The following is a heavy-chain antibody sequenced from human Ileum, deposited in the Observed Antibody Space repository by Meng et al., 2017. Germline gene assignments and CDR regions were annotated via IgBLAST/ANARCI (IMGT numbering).Heavy chain of an antibody. CDR1: GFPFSFYA. CDR3: AFDF. J-gene: IGHJ4*02. CDR2: ISASGDST. V-gene: IGHV3-23*01. Sequence: EVQLLQSGGGLVASGGSLRLSCAASGFPFSFYAMGWVRQAPGQGLELVSAISASGDSTYYADSVKGRFTVSRDNSKYTLYLQMESLRAEDTAMYYCAFDFWGQGTLVTVSS.